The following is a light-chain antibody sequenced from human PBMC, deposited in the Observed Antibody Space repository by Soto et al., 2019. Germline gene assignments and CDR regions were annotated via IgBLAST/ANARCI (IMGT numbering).Light chain of an antibody. CDR2: GAS. J-gene: IGKJ1*01. CDR3: QQYGSSPRT. Sequence: IVLTQSPGTLSLSPGERTTLSCRASQSISRYLAWYQQKPGQAPRLLIYGASSTATGIPDRFSGSGSGRDFTLTISRLEPEDFAVYYCQQYGSSPRTFGQGTKVDIK. CDR1: QSISRY. V-gene: IGKV3-20*01.